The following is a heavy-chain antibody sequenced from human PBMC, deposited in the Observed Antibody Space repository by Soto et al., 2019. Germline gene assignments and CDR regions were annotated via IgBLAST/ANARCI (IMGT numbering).Heavy chain of an antibody. D-gene: IGHD6-19*01. CDR2: IYHSGST. CDR3: ASRSSGWTSFDY. CDR1: GGSISSSNW. Sequence: SETLSLTCAVSGGSISSSNWWSWVRQPPGKGLEWIGGIYHSGSTNYNPSLKSRVTISVDKSKNQFSLKLSSVTAADTAVYYCASRSSGWTSFDYWGQGTLVTVSS. J-gene: IGHJ4*02. V-gene: IGHV4-4*02.